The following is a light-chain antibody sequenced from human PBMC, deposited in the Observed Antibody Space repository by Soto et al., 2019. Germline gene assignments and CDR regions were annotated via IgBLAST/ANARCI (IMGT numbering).Light chain of an antibody. CDR1: SSDIGGYNY. V-gene: IGLV2-8*01. CDR2: EVS. Sequence: QSVLTQPPSASGSLGQSVTISCTGTSSDIGGYNYVSWYQQHPGKAPKLIIYEVSKRPSGVPDRFSGSKSGNTASLTVSGLQAEDEGDDYCSSYAGSYRVFGTGTKVTVL. CDR3: SSYAGSYRV. J-gene: IGLJ1*01.